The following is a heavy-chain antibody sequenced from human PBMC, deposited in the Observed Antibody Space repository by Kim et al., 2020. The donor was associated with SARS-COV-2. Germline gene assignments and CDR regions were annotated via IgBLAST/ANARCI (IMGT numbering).Heavy chain of an antibody. J-gene: IGHJ2*01. CDR2: SYYLVNP. CDR1: GGSLSSSSFY. Sequence: SETLSLTCTVSGGSLSSSSFYWGWIRQPPGNGLEWIGTSYYLVNPYYNPSLKSRVTISGDTSKNQFSLKLASVTAADTAVSFGASDQRYSSRWYLDL. CDR3: ASDQRYSSRWYLDL. D-gene: IGHD6-19*01. V-gene: IGHV4-39*01.